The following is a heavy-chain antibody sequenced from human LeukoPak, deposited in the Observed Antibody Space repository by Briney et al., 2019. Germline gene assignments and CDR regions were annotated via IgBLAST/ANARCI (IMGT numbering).Heavy chain of an antibody. CDR3: ARVPEYSGSQSYFDY. Sequence: GGSLRLSCAVSGFTFSSYSMNWVRQAPGKGLEWVSSISSSSSYIYYADSVKGRFTISRDNAKNSLYLQMNSLRAEDTAVYYCARVPEYSGSQSYFDYWGQGTLVTVSS. D-gene: IGHD1-26*01. CDR2: ISSSSSYI. J-gene: IGHJ4*02. V-gene: IGHV3-21*01. CDR1: GFTFSSYS.